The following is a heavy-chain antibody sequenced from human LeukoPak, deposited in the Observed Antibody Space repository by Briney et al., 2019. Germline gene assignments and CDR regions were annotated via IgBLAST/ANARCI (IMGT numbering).Heavy chain of an antibody. CDR2: IYSGGST. Sequence: GGSLRLSCAASGFTFSTYTINWVRQAPGKGLEWVSLIYSGGSTYYADSVKGRFTISRDNSKNTLYLQMNSLRAEDTAVYYCARRAGGYSHPYDYWGQGTLVTVSS. V-gene: IGHV3-53*01. D-gene: IGHD4-23*01. CDR1: GFTFSTYT. CDR3: ARRAGGYSHPYDY. J-gene: IGHJ4*02.